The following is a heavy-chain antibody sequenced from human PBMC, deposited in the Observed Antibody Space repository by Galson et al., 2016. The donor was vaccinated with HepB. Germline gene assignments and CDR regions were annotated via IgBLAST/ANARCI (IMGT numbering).Heavy chain of an antibody. V-gene: IGHV3-53*01. D-gene: IGHD3-10*01. CDR3: ARRRGNTNFDY. CDR2: ISGDGVT. J-gene: IGHJ4*02. CDR1: EFTVSDNY. Sequence: SLRLSCAASEFTVSDNYMSWVRQAPGKGLEWVSLISGDGVTYYADSVKGRFTISRDHSDSSLYLQMNSLRAEDTAVYYCARRRGNTNFDYWGQGTLVTVSS.